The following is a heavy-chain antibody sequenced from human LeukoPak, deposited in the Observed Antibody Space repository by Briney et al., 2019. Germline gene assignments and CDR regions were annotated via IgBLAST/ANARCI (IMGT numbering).Heavy chain of an antibody. Sequence: PGGSLRLSCAVSGFTFSSYAMSWVRQAPGKGLEWVSSISGSGGSTYYAGSVKGRFTISKDNSKNTLYLQMNTLRAEDTAVYYCARLVATIIHYFDYWGQGTLVTVSS. J-gene: IGHJ4*02. V-gene: IGHV3-23*01. CDR1: GFTFSSYA. D-gene: IGHD5-12*01. CDR3: ARLVATIIHYFDY. CDR2: ISGSGGST.